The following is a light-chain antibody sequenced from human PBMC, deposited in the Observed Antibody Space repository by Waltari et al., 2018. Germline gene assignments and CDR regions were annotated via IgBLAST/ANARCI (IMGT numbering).Light chain of an antibody. J-gene: IGKJ4*01. Sequence: DIQMTQSPSTLSASVGDRVTITCRASQTIINWLAWYQQKPGKAPELLIYDASTLESGVPSRFSGSGSGTEFTLTISSLQPDDFATYTCLQYNNFPLTFGGGTKVEIK. CDR3: LQYNNFPLT. CDR2: DAS. V-gene: IGKV1-5*01. CDR1: QTIINW.